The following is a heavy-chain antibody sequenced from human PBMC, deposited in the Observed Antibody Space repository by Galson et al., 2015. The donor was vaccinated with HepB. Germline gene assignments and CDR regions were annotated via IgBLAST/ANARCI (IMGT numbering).Heavy chain of an antibody. CDR2: IYYIGGS. J-gene: IGHJ6*02. CDR1: GVSIRSYY. D-gene: IGHD3-22*01. Sequence: ETLSLTCRVAGVSIRSYYWSWVRQVPGMGLEWIGHIYYIGGSKYNPSLKSRVTISVDASASHLSLKLNSVSAADTGVYYCAGAVRVGYYAHDVWGQGTTVIVSS. V-gene: IGHV4-59*01. CDR3: AGAVRVGYYAHDV.